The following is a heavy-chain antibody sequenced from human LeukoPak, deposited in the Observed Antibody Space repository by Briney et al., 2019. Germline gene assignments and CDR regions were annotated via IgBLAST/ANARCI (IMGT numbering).Heavy chain of an antibody. CDR2: INHSGST. D-gene: IGHD6-19*01. J-gene: IGHJ6*03. CDR3: ARKGHSSGWYRDYYYYYYMDV. Sequence: SETLSLTCAVYGGSFSGYYWSWIRQPPGKEQEWIGEINHSGSTNYNPSLKSRVTISVDTSKNQFSLKLSSVTAADTAVYYCARKGHSSGWYRDYYYYYYMDVWGKGTTVTVSS. V-gene: IGHV4-34*01. CDR1: GGSFSGYY.